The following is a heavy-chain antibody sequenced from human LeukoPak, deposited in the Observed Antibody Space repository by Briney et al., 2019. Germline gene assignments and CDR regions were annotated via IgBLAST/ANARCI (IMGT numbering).Heavy chain of an antibody. CDR3: ATDLQSSIAVGN. Sequence: ASVKISWKVSGYAFTDYYMHWVQQAPGKGLEGMGLVDAEDGETMYAEKFQSRVTITADTSTDTADMELSSLRSEDTAVYYCATDLQSSIAVGNWGQGTLVTVSS. V-gene: IGHV1-69-2*01. CDR1: GYAFTDYY. CDR2: VDAEDGET. J-gene: IGHJ4*02. D-gene: IGHD6-19*01.